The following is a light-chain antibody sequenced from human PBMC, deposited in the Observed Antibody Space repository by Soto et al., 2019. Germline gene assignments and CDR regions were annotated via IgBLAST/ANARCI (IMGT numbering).Light chain of an antibody. CDR1: QSVSSSY. Sequence: IVLTQSPGTLSLSPWERATLSCRASQSVSSSYLAWYQQKPGQAPRLLIYGASNRATGIPDRFSGGGTATDFTLTISRLEPEDFAVYYCQQYDDSPLTFGGGTKVDIK. CDR2: GAS. CDR3: QQYDDSPLT. V-gene: IGKV3-20*01. J-gene: IGKJ4*01.